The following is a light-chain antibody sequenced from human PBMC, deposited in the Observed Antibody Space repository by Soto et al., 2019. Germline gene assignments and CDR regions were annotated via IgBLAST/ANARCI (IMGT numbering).Light chain of an antibody. Sequence: EIVLTQSPGTLSLSPGERATLSCRASQSVSSSYLSWYQQKPGQAPRLLIYGASSRATDIPDRFSGSGSGTDFTLTISRLEPEDFAVYYCQQYGSSLRTFGQGT. V-gene: IGKV3-20*01. J-gene: IGKJ1*01. CDR3: QQYGSSLRT. CDR2: GAS. CDR1: QSVSSSY.